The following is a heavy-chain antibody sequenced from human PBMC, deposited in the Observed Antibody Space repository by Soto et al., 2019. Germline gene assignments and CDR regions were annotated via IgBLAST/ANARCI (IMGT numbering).Heavy chain of an antibody. Sequence: GASVKVSCKASGGTFSSYAISWVRQAPGQGLEWMGGIIPIFGTANYAQKFQGRVTITADKSTSTAYMELSSLRSEDTAVYYCARDLAPRDGHDSRGQGTLVTVS. J-gene: IGHJ4*02. CDR3: ARDLAPRDGHDS. CDR2: IIPIFGTA. V-gene: IGHV1-69*06. CDR1: GGTFSSYA.